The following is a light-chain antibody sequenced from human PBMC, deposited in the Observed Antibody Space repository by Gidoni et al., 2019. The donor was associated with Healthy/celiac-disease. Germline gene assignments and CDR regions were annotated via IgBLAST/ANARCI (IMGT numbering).Light chain of an antibody. Sequence: EIVLTQSPGTLSWSPGERATLSCRASQSVSSSYLAWYQQKPGQAPRLLIYGASSRATGIPDRFSGSGSGTDFTLTISRLEPEDFAVYYCQQYGSSGLYTFGQGTKLEIK. J-gene: IGKJ2*01. V-gene: IGKV3-20*01. CDR1: QSVSSSY. CDR3: QQYGSSGLYT. CDR2: GAS.